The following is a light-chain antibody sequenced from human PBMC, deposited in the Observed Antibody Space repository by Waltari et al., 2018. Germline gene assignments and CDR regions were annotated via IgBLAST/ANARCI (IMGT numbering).Light chain of an antibody. CDR2: DAS. CDR3: QLYVRLPAT. V-gene: IGKV3-20*01. J-gene: IGKJ1*01. Sequence: EIILTQSPGTLSLYLGERATLSCRASQSISRPLAWYQQKPGQAPRLLIYDASTRATGIPDRFSGSGSGTDFSLTISRLEPEDSAVYYCQLYVRLPATFGQGTKVEIK. CDR1: QSISRP.